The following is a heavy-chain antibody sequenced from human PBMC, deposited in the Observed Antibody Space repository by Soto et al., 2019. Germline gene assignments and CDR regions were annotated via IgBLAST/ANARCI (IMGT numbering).Heavy chain of an antibody. J-gene: IGHJ3*01. Sequence: WGCLRLSCAASGFTFSSYSMNWVRQAPGKGLEWVSYISSGSSTIYYADSVKGRFTISRDNAQNSLYLQMNSLRAEDTAVYYCAKTYSSGRGAFDVWGQGTMVTVSS. CDR1: GFTFSSYS. V-gene: IGHV3-48*01. CDR3: AKTYSSGRGAFDV. CDR2: ISSGSSTI. D-gene: IGHD6-19*01.